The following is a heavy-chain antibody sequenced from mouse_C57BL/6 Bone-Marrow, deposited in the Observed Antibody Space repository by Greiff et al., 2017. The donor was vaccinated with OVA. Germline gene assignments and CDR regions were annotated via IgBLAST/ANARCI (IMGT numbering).Heavy chain of an antibody. Sequence: DVHLVESGGGLVKPGGSLKLSCAASGFTFSYYGMHWVRQAPEKGLEWVAYISSGSSTIYYADTVKGRFTISRDNAKNTLFLQMTSLRSEDTAMYYCARESNYAFAYWGQGTLVTVSA. CDR2: ISSGSSTI. J-gene: IGHJ3*01. CDR3: ARESNYAFAY. V-gene: IGHV5-17*01. CDR1: GFTFSYYG. D-gene: IGHD2-5*01.